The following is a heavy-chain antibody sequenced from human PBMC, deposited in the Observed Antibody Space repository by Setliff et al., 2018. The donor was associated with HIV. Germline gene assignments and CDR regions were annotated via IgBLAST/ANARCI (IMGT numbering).Heavy chain of an antibody. CDR2: ISYDGSNK. J-gene: IGHJ2*01. Sequence: PGGSLRLSCAASGFTFSSYAMHWVRQAPGKGLEWVAVISYDGSNKYYADSVKGRFTISRDNAKNSLYLQMNSLRAEDTAMYYCAREDYNNYWEYWYFDLWGRGTLVTVSS. CDR1: GFTFSSYA. V-gene: IGHV3-30*04. CDR3: AREDYNNYWEYWYFDL. D-gene: IGHD4-4*01.